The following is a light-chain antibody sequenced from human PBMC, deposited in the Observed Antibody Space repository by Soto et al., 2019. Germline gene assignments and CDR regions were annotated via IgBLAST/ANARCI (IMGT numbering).Light chain of an antibody. V-gene: IGLV2-8*01. CDR1: SSDVGGYNY. CDR2: EVS. J-gene: IGLJ2*01. Sequence: QSALTQSPSASGSPGQSVTISCTGTSSDVGGYNYVSWYQQHPGKAPKFLIFEVSRRPSGVPDRFSGSKSGNMASLTVSGLQADDEADYYCSSYAGSNNPVIFGGGTQLTVL. CDR3: SSYAGSNNPVI.